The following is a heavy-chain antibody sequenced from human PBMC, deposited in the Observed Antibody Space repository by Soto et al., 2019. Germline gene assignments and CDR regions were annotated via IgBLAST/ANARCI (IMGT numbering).Heavy chain of an antibody. J-gene: IGHJ6*02. Sequence: NPSETLSLTCSVPGGAISSYYWSWVRQPAGKGLEWIGCVFSSGSTNYNASLKSRVTMSIDTSKNEVSLTLRSVTAADTAVYYCARVAFSYFGMDVWGPGTTVTVSS. CDR1: GGAISSYY. D-gene: IGHD3-3*02. V-gene: IGHV4-4*07. CDR2: VFSSGST. CDR3: ARVAFSYFGMDV.